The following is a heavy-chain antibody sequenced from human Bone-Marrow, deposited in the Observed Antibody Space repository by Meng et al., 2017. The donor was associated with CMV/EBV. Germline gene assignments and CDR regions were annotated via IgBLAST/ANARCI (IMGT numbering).Heavy chain of an antibody. J-gene: IGHJ6*02. CDR1: GGSFSGYY. V-gene: IGHV4-34*01. D-gene: IGHD2-2*01. CDR2: INHSGST. CDR3: ARGPVVVPASRRSYYYGMDV. Sequence: GSLRLSCAVYGGSFSGYYWSWIRQPPGKGLEWIGEINHSGSTNYNPSLKSRVTISVDTSKNQFSLKLSSVTAADTAVYYCARGPVVVPASRRSYYYGMDVWGQGTTVTVSS.